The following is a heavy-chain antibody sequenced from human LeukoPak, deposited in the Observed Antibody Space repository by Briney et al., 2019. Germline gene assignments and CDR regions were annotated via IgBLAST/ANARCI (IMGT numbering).Heavy chain of an antibody. CDR1: GFTFSSYA. J-gene: IGHJ4*02. D-gene: IGHD3-22*01. Sequence: PGGSLRLSCAASGFTFSSYAMSWVRQAPGKGLEWVSGISGSGGSTYYADSVKGRFTISRDNSKNTLYMQMNSLRAEDTAVYYCAKDITGLSPYYDSSGYYNYWGQGTLVTVSS. V-gene: IGHV3-23*01. CDR3: AKDITGLSPYYDSSGYYNY. CDR2: ISGSGGST.